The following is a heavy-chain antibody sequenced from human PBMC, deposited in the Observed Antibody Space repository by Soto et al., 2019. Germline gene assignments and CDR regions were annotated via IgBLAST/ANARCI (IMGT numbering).Heavy chain of an antibody. V-gene: IGHV1-69*01. Sequence: SGKVSCKASGGTFSSYAISWVRQAPGQGLEWMGGIIPIFGTANYAQKFQGRVTITADESTSTAYMELSSLRSEDTAVYYCARDPTYYYDSSPNWFDPWGQGTPVTVSS. CDR3: ARDPTYYYDSSPNWFDP. CDR2: IIPIFGTA. J-gene: IGHJ5*02. CDR1: GGTFSSYA. D-gene: IGHD3-22*01.